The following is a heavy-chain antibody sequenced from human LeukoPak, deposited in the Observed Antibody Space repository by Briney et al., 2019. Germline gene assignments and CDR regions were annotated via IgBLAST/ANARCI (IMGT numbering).Heavy chain of an antibody. J-gene: IGHJ6*03. CDR1: GGSFSGYY. Sequence: SETLSFTCAVYGGSFSGYYWSWIRQPPGKGLEWIGEINHSGSTNYNPSLKSRVTISVDTSKNQFSLKLSSVTAADTAVYYCARHGYYDSSGFSQDYYYYYMDVWGKGTTVTISS. CDR3: ARHGYYDSSGFSQDYYYYYMDV. CDR2: INHSGST. D-gene: IGHD3-22*01. V-gene: IGHV4-34*01.